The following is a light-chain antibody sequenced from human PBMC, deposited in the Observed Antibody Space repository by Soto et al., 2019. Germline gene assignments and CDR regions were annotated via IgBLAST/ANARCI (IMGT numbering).Light chain of an antibody. Sequence: DIQLTQSPSTLSASVGERVTITCRASQSISAWLAWYQQKPGKAPKLLIYKASNIESGVPSRFSGSGSGTDFTLTISSLQPDDFATYYCQQYHSYPLTFGQGTQVEIK. CDR3: QQYHSYPLT. J-gene: IGKJ5*01. CDR2: KAS. V-gene: IGKV1-5*03. CDR1: QSISAW.